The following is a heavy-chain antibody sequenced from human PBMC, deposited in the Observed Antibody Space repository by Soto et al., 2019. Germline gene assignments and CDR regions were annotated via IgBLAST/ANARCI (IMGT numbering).Heavy chain of an antibody. V-gene: IGHV1-69*01. J-gene: IGHJ3*02. CDR1: GGTLSNDA. Sequence: QVRLQQSGAEVKKPGSSVKVSCRASGGTLSNDAFSWVRQAPGQGLEWMGGIIPIFGTTDYAQKFEARVRITADESASTVYMELSSLRSEDTAVYYCAKDRRDDFWSGPKGPFDIWGRGTVVTVSS. CDR3: AKDRRDDFWSGPKGPFDI. CDR2: IIPIFGTT. D-gene: IGHD3-3*01.